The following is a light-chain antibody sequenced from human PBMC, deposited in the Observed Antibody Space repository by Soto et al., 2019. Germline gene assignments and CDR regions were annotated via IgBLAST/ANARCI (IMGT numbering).Light chain of an antibody. Sequence: EIVMTQSPATLSVSPGERATLSCRASQSVSTNLAWYQHKPGQAPRLLIYGASTRATGIPARFSGSGSGTEFTLTISSLQSEDFALYYCQQFHNWPQWTFGHGTKVDIK. CDR2: GAS. CDR3: QQFHNWPQWT. J-gene: IGKJ1*01. V-gene: IGKV3-15*01. CDR1: QSVSTN.